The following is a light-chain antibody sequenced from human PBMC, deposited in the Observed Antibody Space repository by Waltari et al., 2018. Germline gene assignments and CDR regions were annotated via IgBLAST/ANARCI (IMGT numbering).Light chain of an antibody. J-gene: IGLJ2*01. CDR2: DVY. Sequence: QSALTQPASVSGSPGQSITIPCTGTSRDVGGYDFVSWYQQYPGKAPKLVIYDVYYRPSGVSYRFSASQSGNTASLTISGLQTEDEADYYCSSYTSISTSVVFGGGTKLTVL. CDR1: SRDVGGYDF. CDR3: SSYTSISTSVV. V-gene: IGLV2-14*03.